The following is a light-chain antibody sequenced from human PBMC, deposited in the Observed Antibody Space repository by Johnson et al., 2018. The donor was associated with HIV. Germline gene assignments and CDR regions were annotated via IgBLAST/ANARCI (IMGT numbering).Light chain of an antibody. CDR3: GVWDSSPSAHYV. V-gene: IGLV1-51*02. J-gene: IGLJ1*01. CDR1: NSNIGNNY. Sequence: QSVLTHPPSVSAAPGQKVTISCSGSNSNIGNNYVSWYQQLPGTAPKLLIYESTNRPSGIPDRFSGSKSGTSATLGISGLQTGDEAVYYCGVWDSSPSAHYVFGSGTKLVVL. CDR2: EST.